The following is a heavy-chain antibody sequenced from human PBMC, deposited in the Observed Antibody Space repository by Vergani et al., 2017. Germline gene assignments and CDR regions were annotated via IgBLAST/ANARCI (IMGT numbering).Heavy chain of an antibody. CDR2: ISWNSGSI. CDR3: AXNGRIHSPIYYYAYMDV. D-gene: IGHD5-18*01. J-gene: IGHJ6*03. CDR1: GFTFDDYA. Sequence: EVQLVESGGGLVQPGRSLRLSCAASGFTFDDYAMHWVRQAPGKGLEWVSGISWNSGSIGYADSVKGRFTISRDNAKNSLYLQMNSLRAEDTALYYCAXNGRIHSPIYYYAYMDVWGKGTTVTVSS. V-gene: IGHV3-9*01.